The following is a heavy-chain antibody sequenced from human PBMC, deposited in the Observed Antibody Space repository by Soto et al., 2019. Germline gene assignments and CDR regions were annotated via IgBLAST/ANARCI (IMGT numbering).Heavy chain of an antibody. CDR3: AKDQGSSWYDIVY. Sequence: EVQLLESGGGLVQPGGSLRLSCAASGFTFSNYAVTWVRQAPGKGLEWVSTISGSGGSTYYADSVKGRFTISRDNSTNTLSLQMNSLRAEDTAVYYCAKDQGSSWYDIVYWGQGALVTVSA. CDR2: ISGSGGST. J-gene: IGHJ4*02. CDR1: GFTFSNYA. V-gene: IGHV3-23*01. D-gene: IGHD6-13*01.